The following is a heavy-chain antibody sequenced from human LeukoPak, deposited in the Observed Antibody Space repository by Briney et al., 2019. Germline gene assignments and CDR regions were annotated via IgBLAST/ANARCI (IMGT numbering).Heavy chain of an antibody. V-gene: IGHV1-69*13. J-gene: IGHJ4*02. CDR1: GGTFSSYA. CDR2: IIPIFGTA. D-gene: IGHD6-13*01. CDR3: ARESVGSSWFLDY. Sequence: SVKVSCKASGGTFSSYAINWVRQAPGQGLEWMGGIIPIFGTANYAQKFQDRVTITADESTTTVYMELNSLRSEDTAVYYCARESVGSSWFLDYWGQGTLVTVSS.